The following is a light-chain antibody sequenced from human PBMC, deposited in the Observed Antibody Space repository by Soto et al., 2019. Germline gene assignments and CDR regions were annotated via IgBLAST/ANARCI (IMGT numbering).Light chain of an antibody. CDR3: QTSHSGLIGLI. Sequence: QSVLTQPPSVCGAPGQRVTIACTGNGSNLVTGFDVHWYRQFPGRAPKLLLSGTPHRPSGFPDRFSGSKSGTSASLAITGLQADDEAYYYCQTSHSGLIGLIFGTVTKLTVL. CDR2: GTP. CDR1: GSNLVTGFD. J-gene: IGLJ1*01. V-gene: IGLV1-40*01.